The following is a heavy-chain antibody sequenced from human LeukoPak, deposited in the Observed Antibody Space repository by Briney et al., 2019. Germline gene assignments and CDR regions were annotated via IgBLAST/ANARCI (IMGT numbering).Heavy chain of an antibody. D-gene: IGHD3-22*01. CDR3: ARLTDQYYYDSSGFYFDY. J-gene: IGHJ4*02. V-gene: IGHV4-59*01. CDR2: IYYSGST. Sequence: SETLSLTCTVSGGSISSYYWSWIRRPPGKGLEWIGYIYYSGSTNYNPSLKSRVTISVDTSKNQFSLKLSSVTAADTAVYYCARLTDQYYYDSSGFYFDYWGQGTLVTVSS. CDR1: GGSISSYY.